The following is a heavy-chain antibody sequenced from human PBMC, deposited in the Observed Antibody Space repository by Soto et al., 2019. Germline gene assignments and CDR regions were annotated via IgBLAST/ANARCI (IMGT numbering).Heavy chain of an antibody. Sequence: LSLTCTVSGGSISNYYWSWIRQPPGKELEWIAYIYYSASTNYNPSLKSRVTISVDTSKNQFSLKLSSVTAADTAVYYCARELSTVTKYGMDVPGQRTTDPVSS. J-gene: IGHJ6*02. D-gene: IGHD4-17*01. CDR1: GGSISNYY. CDR3: ARELSTVTKYGMDV. CDR2: IYYSAST. V-gene: IGHV4-59*01.